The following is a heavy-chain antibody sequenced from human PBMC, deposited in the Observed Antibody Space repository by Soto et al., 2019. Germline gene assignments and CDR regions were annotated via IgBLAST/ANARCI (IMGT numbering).Heavy chain of an antibody. Sequence: SVKVSCKASGGTFSSYAISWVRRAPGQGLEWMGGIIPIFGTANYAQKFQGRVTITADKSTSTAYMELSSLRSEDTAVYYCARGEKNWGCSGGSCWAFAFDIWGQGTMVTVSS. CDR2: IIPIFGTA. D-gene: IGHD2-15*01. V-gene: IGHV1-69*06. CDR3: ARGEKNWGCSGGSCWAFAFDI. CDR1: GGTFSSYA. J-gene: IGHJ3*02.